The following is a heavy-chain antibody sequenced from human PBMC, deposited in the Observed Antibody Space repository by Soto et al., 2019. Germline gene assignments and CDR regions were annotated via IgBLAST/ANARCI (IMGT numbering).Heavy chain of an antibody. Sequence: PGGSLRLSCAASGFTVSSNYMSWVRQAPGKGLEWVSVIYSGGSTYYSDSVKGRFTISRDNSKNTLYLQMNSLRAEDTAVYYCARGWSGYDYYGMDVWGQGTTATVSS. D-gene: IGHD3-3*01. V-gene: IGHV3-53*01. CDR2: IYSGGST. CDR1: GFTVSSNY. CDR3: ARGWSGYDYYGMDV. J-gene: IGHJ6*02.